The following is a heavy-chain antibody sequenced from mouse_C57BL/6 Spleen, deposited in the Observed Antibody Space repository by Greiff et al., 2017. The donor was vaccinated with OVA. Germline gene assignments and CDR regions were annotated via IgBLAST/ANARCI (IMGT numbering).Heavy chain of an antibody. J-gene: IGHJ2*01. CDR1: GYTFTSYW. D-gene: IGHD2-12*01. V-gene: IGHV1-59*01. Sequence: QVQLQQPGAELVRPGTSVKLSCKASGYTFTSYWMHWVKQRPGQGLEWIGVIDPSDSYTNYNQKFKGKATLTVDTSSSTAYMQLSSLTSADSAVYYCAKGGTTYYFGCWGQGTTLTVSS. CDR2: IDPSDSYT. CDR3: AKGGTTYYFGC.